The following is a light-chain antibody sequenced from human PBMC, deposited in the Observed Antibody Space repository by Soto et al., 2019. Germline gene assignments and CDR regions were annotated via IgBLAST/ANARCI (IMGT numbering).Light chain of an antibody. J-gene: IGLJ1*01. CDR3: CSFAGSFYV. CDR2: EVT. V-gene: IGLV2-14*01. Sequence: QSVLTQPATVSGSPGQSITISCTGTSSDVGPYNYVSWYQHHPGKAPKLLIYEVTKRPSGVSNRFSGSKSGNTASLTISGLQAEDEADYFCCSFAGSFYVFGTGTKVTVL. CDR1: SSDVGPYNY.